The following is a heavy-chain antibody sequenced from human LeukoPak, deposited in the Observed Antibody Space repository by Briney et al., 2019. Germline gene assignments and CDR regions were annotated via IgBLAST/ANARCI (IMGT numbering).Heavy chain of an antibody. CDR2: INHSGSA. D-gene: IGHD6-19*01. J-gene: IGHJ4*02. CDR3: ARGRAVASDY. Sequence: SETLSLTCAVYGGSFSGFYWSWIRQPPGKGLEWIGEINHSGSANYNPSLKSRLTISVDTSKNQFSLKLSSVTAADTAVYYCARGRAVASDYWGQGTLVTVSS. CDR1: GGSFSGFY. V-gene: IGHV4-34*01.